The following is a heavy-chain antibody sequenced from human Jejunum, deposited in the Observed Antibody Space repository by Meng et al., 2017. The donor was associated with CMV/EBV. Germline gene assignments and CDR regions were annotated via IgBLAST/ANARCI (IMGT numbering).Heavy chain of an antibody. Sequence: QVHLQQWGAGRLKPSETLSLTCAVSGGSFSHYYWTWIRQSPGKGLEWIGEINQSVGSNYNPSLKSRVTMSLDSSKNHFSLKLDSVTAADTAVYYCARGGGINRWFDPWGQGTLVTVSS. D-gene: IGHD1-14*01. CDR3: ARGGGINRWFDP. V-gene: IGHV4-34*01. CDR2: INQSVGS. CDR1: GGSFSHYY. J-gene: IGHJ5*02.